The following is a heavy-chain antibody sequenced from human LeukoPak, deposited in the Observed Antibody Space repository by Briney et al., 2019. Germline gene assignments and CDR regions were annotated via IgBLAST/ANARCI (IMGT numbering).Heavy chain of an antibody. Sequence: GGSLRLSCAASGFTFSSYSMNWVRQAPGKGLEWVSSISSSSSYIYYADSVKGRFTISRDNAENSLYLQMNSLRAEDTAVYYCGRYSGYDSDYYGMDVWGQGTTVTVSS. D-gene: IGHD5-12*01. CDR2: ISSSSSYI. J-gene: IGHJ6*02. V-gene: IGHV3-21*01. CDR1: GFTFSSYS. CDR3: GRYSGYDSDYYGMDV.